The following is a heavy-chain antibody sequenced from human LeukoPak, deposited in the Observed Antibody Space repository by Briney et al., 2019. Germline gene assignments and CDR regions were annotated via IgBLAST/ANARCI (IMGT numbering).Heavy chain of an antibody. J-gene: IGHJ3*02. V-gene: IGHV3-48*03. CDR1: GFTFSSYE. CDR3: ARAIVSSLGAFDI. D-gene: IGHD6-13*01. CDR2: ISSSGSTI. Sequence: GGSLRLSCAASGFTFSSYEMNWVRQAPGKGLEWVSYISSSGSTIYYADSVKGRFTISRDNSKNTLYLQMNSLRAEDTAVYYCARAIVSSLGAFDIWGQGTMVTVSS.